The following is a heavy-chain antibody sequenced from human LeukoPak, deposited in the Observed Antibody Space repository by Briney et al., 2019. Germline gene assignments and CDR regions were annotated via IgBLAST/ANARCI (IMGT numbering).Heavy chain of an antibody. V-gene: IGHV1-18*01. D-gene: IGHD3-10*01. CDR2: ISAYNGNT. CDR1: GYTFTSYG. Sequence: GASVKVFCKASGYTFTSYGISWVRQAPGQGLEWMGWISAYNGNTNYAQKLQGRVTMTTDTSTSTAYMELRSLRSDDTAVYYCARLSMVRGDHYFDYWGQGTLVTVSS. CDR3: ARLSMVRGDHYFDY. J-gene: IGHJ4*02.